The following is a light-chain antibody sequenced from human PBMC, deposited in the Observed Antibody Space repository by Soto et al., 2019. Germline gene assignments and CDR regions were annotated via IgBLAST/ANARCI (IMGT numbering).Light chain of an antibody. Sequence: QSALAQPASVSGSPGQSIIISCTGTSSDVGAYNFVSWHQQHPGKAPKLMIYNVYDRPSGISYRFSGSKSGNTASLTISGLQGEDEADYYCSAYTVSRTYVFGTGTQLTVL. J-gene: IGLJ1*01. CDR1: SSDVGAYNF. CDR2: NVY. CDR3: SAYTVSRTYV. V-gene: IGLV2-14*03.